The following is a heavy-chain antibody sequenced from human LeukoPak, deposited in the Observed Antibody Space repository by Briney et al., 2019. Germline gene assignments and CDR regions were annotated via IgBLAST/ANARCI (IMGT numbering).Heavy chain of an antibody. Sequence: GGSLRLSCAASGFTVSSNYMSWVRQAPGKGLEWVSVIYSGGSTYYADSVKGRFTISRDNSKNTLYLQMNSLRAEDTAVYYCARSKRSSGSYFHWGQGTLVTVSS. D-gene: IGHD3-10*01. V-gene: IGHV3-53*01. CDR1: GFTVSSNY. J-gene: IGHJ4*02. CDR2: IYSGGST. CDR3: ARSKRSSGSYFH.